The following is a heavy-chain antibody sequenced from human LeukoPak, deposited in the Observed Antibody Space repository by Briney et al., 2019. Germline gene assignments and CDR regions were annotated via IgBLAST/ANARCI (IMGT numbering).Heavy chain of an antibody. CDR3: ARDRVYYMDV. CDR1: GVTFSSDS. CDR2: ISSSSSYI. V-gene: IGHV3-21*01. Sequence: PGGSLRLSCAASGVTFSSDSMNWVRQAPGKGLEWVPSISSSSSYIYYADSVKGRFTISRDNAKNSLYLQMNGLSDEDTAVYYCARDRVYYMDVWGKGTTVTVSS. J-gene: IGHJ6*03.